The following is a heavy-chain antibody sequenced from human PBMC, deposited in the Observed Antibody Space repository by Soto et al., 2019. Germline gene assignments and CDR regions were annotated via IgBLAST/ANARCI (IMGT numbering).Heavy chain of an antibody. D-gene: IGHD3-3*01. CDR3: AKDPYYDFWSGPHPWFDP. V-gene: IGHV3-23*01. CDR1: GLTFSSYA. Sequence: GGSLRLSCAASGLTFSSYAMSWVRQAPGKGLEWVSAISGSGGSTYYADSVKGRFTISRDNSKNTLYLQMNSLRAEDTAVYYCAKDPYYDFWSGPHPWFDPWGQGTLVTVPQ. CDR2: ISGSGGST. J-gene: IGHJ5*02.